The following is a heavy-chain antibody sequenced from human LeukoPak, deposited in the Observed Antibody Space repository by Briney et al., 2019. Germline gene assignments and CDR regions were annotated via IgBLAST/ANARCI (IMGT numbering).Heavy chain of an antibody. D-gene: IGHD3-10*01. CDR2: ISGSGGST. CDR1: GFTFSSYA. CDR3: AKEITMVRGVTIAPIDH. Sequence: GGSLRLSCAASGFTFSSYAMSWVRQAPGKGLEWVSAISGSGGSTYYADSVKGRFTISRDNSQNTLYLQMNSLRAEDTAVYYCAKEITMVRGVTIAPIDHWGQGTLVTVSS. V-gene: IGHV3-23*01. J-gene: IGHJ4*02.